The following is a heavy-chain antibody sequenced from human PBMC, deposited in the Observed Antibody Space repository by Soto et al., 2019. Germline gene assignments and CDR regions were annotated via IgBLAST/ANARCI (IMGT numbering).Heavy chain of an antibody. CDR3: ARWGRSRELDV. CDR2: IHYSRST. Sequence: QVQLQESGPGLVKPSEALSLTCTVSGDSISSYYWNWMRQPPGKGLEWIGYIHYSRSTNYNPSLKSLVTISVDTSKNQSSLKLSSVTAADTAVYYGARWGRSRELDVWGQGTTVTVSS. J-gene: IGHJ6*02. V-gene: IGHV4-59*08. D-gene: IGHD3-16*01. CDR1: GDSISSYY.